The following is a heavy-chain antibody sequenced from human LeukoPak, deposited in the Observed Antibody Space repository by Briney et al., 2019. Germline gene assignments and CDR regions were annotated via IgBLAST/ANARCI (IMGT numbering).Heavy chain of an antibody. CDR1: GYTFTSYD. Sequence: ASVKVSCKASGYTFTSYDINWVRQATGQGLEWMGWMNPISGNTGHAQKFQGRVTMTRDTSISTAYMELSRLRSDDTAVYYCARDRPGIAVAGTIDYWGQGTLVTVSS. J-gene: IGHJ4*02. CDR2: MNPISGNT. D-gene: IGHD6-19*01. V-gene: IGHV1-8*01. CDR3: ARDRPGIAVAGTIDY.